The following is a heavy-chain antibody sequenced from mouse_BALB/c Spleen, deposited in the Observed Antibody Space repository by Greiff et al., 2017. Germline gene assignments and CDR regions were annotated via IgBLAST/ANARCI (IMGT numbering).Heavy chain of an antibody. CDR2: INPSTGYT. J-gene: IGHJ2*01. CDR3: ARANLFAY. D-gene: IGHD5-1*01. Sequence: VQLQESGAELAKPGASVKMSCKASGYTFTSYWMHWVKQRPGQGLEWIGYINPSTGYTEYNQKFKDKATLTADKSSSTAYMQLSSLTSEDSAVYYCARANLFAYWGQGTTLTVSS. V-gene: IGHV1-7*01. CDR1: GYTFTSYW.